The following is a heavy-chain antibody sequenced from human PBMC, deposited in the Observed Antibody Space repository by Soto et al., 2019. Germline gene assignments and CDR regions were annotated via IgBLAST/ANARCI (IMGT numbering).Heavy chain of an antibody. CDR2: INAGNGNT. CDR1: GYTFTSYA. D-gene: IGHD3-3*01. V-gene: IGHV1-3*01. CDR3: ARDSVDFWSGFTY. Sequence: ASVKVSCKASGYTFTSYAMHWVRQAPGQRLEWMGWINAGNGNTKYSQKFQGRVTITRDTSASTAYMELSSLRSEDTAVYYCARDSVDFWSGFTYWAQRTLVTVSS. J-gene: IGHJ4*02.